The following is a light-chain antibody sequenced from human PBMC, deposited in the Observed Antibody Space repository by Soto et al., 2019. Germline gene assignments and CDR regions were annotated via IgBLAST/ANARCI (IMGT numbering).Light chain of an antibody. J-gene: IGLJ2*01. CDR3: AAWDVSLVV. CDR1: SSNIGTNT. V-gene: IGLV1-44*01. Sequence: QSVLTQPPSASGTPGQRVTISCSGSSSNIGTNTVIWYQQLPGAAPKLLIYSDNQRPSGVPDRFSGSKSGTSASLAISGLQPEDEADYYCAAWDVSLVVFGGGTQLTVL. CDR2: SDN.